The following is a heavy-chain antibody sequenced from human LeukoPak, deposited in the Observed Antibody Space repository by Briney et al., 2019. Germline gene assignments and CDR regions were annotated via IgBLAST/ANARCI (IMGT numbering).Heavy chain of an antibody. J-gene: IGHJ5*02. CDR3: ARASQYYDFWSHYYPNNWFDP. V-gene: IGHV7-4-1*02. D-gene: IGHD3-3*01. Sequence: ASVTVSFTSSGFTFTSYAMNWVRQAPGQGLEWMGWINTNTGNPTNSQGFTGRFVFSLDTSVSTAYLQISSLKAEDTAVYYCARASQYYDFWSHYYPNNWFDPWGQGTLVTVSS. CDR1: GFTFTSYA. CDR2: INTNTGNP.